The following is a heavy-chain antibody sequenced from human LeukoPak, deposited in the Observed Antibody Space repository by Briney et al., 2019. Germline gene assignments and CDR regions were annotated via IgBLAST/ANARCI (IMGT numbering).Heavy chain of an antibody. J-gene: IGHJ4*02. Sequence: SETLSLTCTVSGGSISSGDYYWSWIRQPPGKGLERIGDIYYSGSTYYNPSLKSRVTISVDTSKNQFSLKLSSVTAADTAVYYCASHRFTGEPYPEDYWGQGTLVTVSS. D-gene: IGHD3-16*01. CDR2: IYYSGST. V-gene: IGHV4-30-4*01. CDR3: ASHRFTGEPYPEDY. CDR1: GGSISSGDYY.